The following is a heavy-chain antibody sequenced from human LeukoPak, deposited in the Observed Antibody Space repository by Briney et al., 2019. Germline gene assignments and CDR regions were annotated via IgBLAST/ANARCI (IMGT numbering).Heavy chain of an antibody. Sequence: KSSETLSLTCALSTVSGSSGNFWSWVRQPPREGLEWSGEVHKSGRRNYNPSLKTRVTIAIDASKNQLSLELTSVHGADTAVYYCARELLGAPTPGAYWGQGTRVTVSS. CDR1: TVSGSSGNF. V-gene: IGHV4-4*02. CDR3: ARELLGAPTPGAY. D-gene: IGHD1-26*01. J-gene: IGHJ4*02. CDR2: VHKSGRR.